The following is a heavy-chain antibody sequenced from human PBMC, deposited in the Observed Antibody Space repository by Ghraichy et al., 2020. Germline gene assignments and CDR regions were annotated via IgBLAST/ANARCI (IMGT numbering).Heavy chain of an antibody. CDR3: ARGPKFHRSSRIAAAGTGAFDI. CDR2: INHSGST. D-gene: IGHD6-13*01. Sequence: SETLSLTCAVYGGSFSGYYWSWIRQPPGKGLEWIGEINHSGSTNYNPSLKSRVTISVDTSKNQFSLKLSSVTAADTAVYYCARGPKFHRSSRIAAAGTGAFDIWGQGTMVTVSS. CDR1: GGSFSGYY. V-gene: IGHV4-34*01. J-gene: IGHJ3*02.